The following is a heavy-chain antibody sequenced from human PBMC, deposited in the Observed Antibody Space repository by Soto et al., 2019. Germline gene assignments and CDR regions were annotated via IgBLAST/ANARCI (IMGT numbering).Heavy chain of an antibody. CDR3: AKGGKSIVIRPEGYYAMDV. CDR1: GYTFTIYG. J-gene: IGHJ6*02. CDR2: ISAYNGNT. Sequence: ASVKVSCKASGYTFTIYGISWVRQAPGQGLEWMGWISAYNGNTNYAQKLQGRVTMTTDTSTSTAYMELRSLRDEDTAVYYCAKGGKSIVIRPEGYYAMDVWGQGSTVTVSS. V-gene: IGHV1-18*01. D-gene: IGHD6-6*01.